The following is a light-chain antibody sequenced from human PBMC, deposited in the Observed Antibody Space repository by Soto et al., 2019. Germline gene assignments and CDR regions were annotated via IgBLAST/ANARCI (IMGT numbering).Light chain of an antibody. Sequence: QSALTQPASVSGSPGQSITISCTGTSSDVGSYNLVSWYQQHPGKAPKLMIYEGSKRPSGVSNRFSGSKSGNTASLTSSGLQAEDEADYYCCSYAGSSLNYVFGTGTQLTVL. CDR1: SSDVGSYNL. V-gene: IGLV2-23*01. CDR2: EGS. CDR3: CSYAGSSLNYV. J-gene: IGLJ1*01.